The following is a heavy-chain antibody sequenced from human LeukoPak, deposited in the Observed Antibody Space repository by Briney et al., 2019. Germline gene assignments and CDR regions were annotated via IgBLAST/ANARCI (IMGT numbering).Heavy chain of an antibody. J-gene: IGHJ3*02. D-gene: IGHD3-10*01. V-gene: IGHV4-59*01. Sequence: PSETLSLTCTVSGGSISSYYWSWIRQPPGKGLEWIGYIYYSGRTNYNPSLKSRVTISVDTSKNQFSLKLSSVTAADTAVYYCARGRVRGVIRVAFDIWGQGTMVTVSS. CDR2: IYYSGRT. CDR1: GGSISSYY. CDR3: ARGRVRGVIRVAFDI.